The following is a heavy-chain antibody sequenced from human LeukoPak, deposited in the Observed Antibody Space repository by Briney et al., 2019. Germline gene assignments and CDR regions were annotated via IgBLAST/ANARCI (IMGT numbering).Heavy chain of an antibody. Sequence: PETLSLTCTVSGASVSSSTSYWEWTRQPPGKGLECVGSIFYSGSTSYNPSLKSRVTMSVDTSKNQFSLRLSSVTATDTAVYYCATRRSGSHPYYWGQGTLVTVSS. CDR3: ATRRSGSHPYY. J-gene: IGHJ4*02. D-gene: IGHD1-26*01. V-gene: IGHV4-39*01. CDR2: IFYSGST. CDR1: GASVSSSTSY.